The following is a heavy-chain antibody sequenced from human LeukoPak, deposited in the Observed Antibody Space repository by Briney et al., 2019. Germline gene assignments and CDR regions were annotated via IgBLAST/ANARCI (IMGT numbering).Heavy chain of an antibody. J-gene: IGHJ3*02. CDR1: GFTFSSYG. CDR2: ISYDGSNK. D-gene: IGHD2-2*01. CDR3: ASSTLDAFDI. V-gene: IGHV3-30*03. Sequence: GGSLRLSCAASGFTFSSYGMHRVRQAPGKGLEWVAVISYDGSNKYYADSVKGRFTISRDNSKNTLYLQMNSLRAEDTAVYYCASSTLDAFDIWGQGTMVTVSS.